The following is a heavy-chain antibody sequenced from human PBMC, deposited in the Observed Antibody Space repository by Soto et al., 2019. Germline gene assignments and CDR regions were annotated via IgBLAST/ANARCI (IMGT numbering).Heavy chain of an antibody. D-gene: IGHD3-3*01. Sequence: ASVKVSCKVSGYTLTELSMHWVRQAPGKGLEWMGGFDPEDDETIYAQKFQGRVTMTEDTSTDTAYMELSSLRSEDTAVYYCATGPKYYDFWSGYYSLSYWGQGTLVTVSS. CDR3: ATGPKYYDFWSGYYSLSY. J-gene: IGHJ4*02. CDR1: GYTLTELS. CDR2: FDPEDDET. V-gene: IGHV1-24*01.